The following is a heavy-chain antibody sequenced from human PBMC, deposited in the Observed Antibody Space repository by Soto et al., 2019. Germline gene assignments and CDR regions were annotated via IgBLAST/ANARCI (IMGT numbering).Heavy chain of an antibody. CDR2: IIPIFGTA. V-gene: IGHV1-69*13. Sequence: GASVKVSCKASGGTFSSYAIRWVRQAPGQGLEWMGGIIPIFGTANYAQNDQGRVQITADESTSTAYMELSSLRSEDTAVYYCARDGYYEGEAYYYYGMDVWGQGTTVTVSS. J-gene: IGHJ6*02. CDR1: GGTFSSYA. D-gene: IGHD3-22*01. CDR3: ARDGYYEGEAYYYYGMDV.